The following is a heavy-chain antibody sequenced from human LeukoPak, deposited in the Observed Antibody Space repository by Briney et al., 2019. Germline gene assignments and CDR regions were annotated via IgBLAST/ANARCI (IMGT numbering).Heavy chain of an antibody. V-gene: IGHV3-74*01. D-gene: IGHD6-6*01. CDR2: ISPTGSTT. J-gene: IGHJ4*02. Sequence: PGGSLRLSCTASGFSFSGHWMHWARQLPGKGLGWVSRISPTGSTTSYADSVKGRFTVSRDNAKNTLYLQVNSLRAEDTAVYYCARGPNSNWSGLDFWGQGTLLTVSS. CDR3: ARGPNSNWSGLDF. CDR1: GFSFSGHW.